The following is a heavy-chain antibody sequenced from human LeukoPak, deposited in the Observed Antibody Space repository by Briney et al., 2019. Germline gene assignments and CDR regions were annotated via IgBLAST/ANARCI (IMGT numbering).Heavy chain of an antibody. CDR2: IKQDGSEK. J-gene: IGHJ4*02. Sequence: GGSLRLSCAASGFTFSSYWMSWVRQAPGKGLEWVANIKQDGSEKYYVDSVKGRFTISRDTAKNSLYLQMNSLRAEDTAVYYCARDVPGSGSSSWYYTDAFDYWGQGTLVTVSS. CDR1: GFTFSSYW. V-gene: IGHV3-7*01. D-gene: IGHD6-13*01. CDR3: ARDVPGSGSSSWYYTDAFDY.